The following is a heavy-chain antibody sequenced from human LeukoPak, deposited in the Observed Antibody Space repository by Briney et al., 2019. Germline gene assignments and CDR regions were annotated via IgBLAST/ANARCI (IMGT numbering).Heavy chain of an antibody. J-gene: IGHJ4*02. CDR3: AREEGSGSYRYY. D-gene: IGHD3-10*01. Sequence: GGSLRLSCAASGFTFSNYYMSWIRQAAGKGLEWVSYISSSGSTIYYADSVKGRFTISRDNAKNSLYLQMNSLRAEDTAVYYCAREEGSGSYRYYWGQGTLVTVSS. V-gene: IGHV3-11*01. CDR2: ISSSGSTI. CDR1: GFTFSNYY.